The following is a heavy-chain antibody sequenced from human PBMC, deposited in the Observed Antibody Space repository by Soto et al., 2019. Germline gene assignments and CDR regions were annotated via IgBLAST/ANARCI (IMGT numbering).Heavy chain of an antibody. J-gene: IGHJ6*02. CDR1: GFTLTSYA. Sequence: GGSLRLSXAASGFTLTSYAVTWVRQAPGKGLEWVSGISGSGGSLNHADSVKGRFTISRDNSKNTVYLQMNSLRAEDSAVYYCAKGVKYSNYYYGMDVWGQGTTVTVSS. D-gene: IGHD1-26*01. V-gene: IGHV3-23*01. CDR3: AKGVKYSNYYYGMDV. CDR2: ISGSGGSL.